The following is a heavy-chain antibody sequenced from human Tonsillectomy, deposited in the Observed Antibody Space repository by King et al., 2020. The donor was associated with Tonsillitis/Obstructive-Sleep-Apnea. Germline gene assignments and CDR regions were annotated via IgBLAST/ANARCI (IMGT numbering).Heavy chain of an antibody. Sequence: VQLVESGAEVIKPGESLRISCKGSGYSFTSYWTGWVRQMPGKGLEWMGIIYPGDSDTTYSPSFQGQVAISADKSISTAYLQWSSLKASDTAMYYCARVGGYCSSTSCHYFDYWGQGTLVTVSS. CDR2: IYPGDSDT. CDR3: ARVGGYCSSTSCHYFDY. D-gene: IGHD2-2*01. CDR1: GYSFTSYW. J-gene: IGHJ4*02. V-gene: IGHV5-51*01.